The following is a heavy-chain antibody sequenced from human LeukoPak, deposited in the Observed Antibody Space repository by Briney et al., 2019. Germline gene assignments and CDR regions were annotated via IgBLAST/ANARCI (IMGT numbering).Heavy chain of an antibody. J-gene: IGHJ4*02. D-gene: IGHD3-10*01. Sequence: GESLRISCNGSGYXFTSYWISWVRQMPGKGLEWMGRIDPSDSYTNYSPSFQGHVTISADKSISTAYLQWNSLKASDTAMYYCARAAKRDGSGSYYNVSTDYWGQGTLVTVSS. CDR2: IDPSDSYT. CDR3: ARAAKRDGSGSYYNVSTDY. V-gene: IGHV5-10-1*01. CDR1: GYXFTSYW.